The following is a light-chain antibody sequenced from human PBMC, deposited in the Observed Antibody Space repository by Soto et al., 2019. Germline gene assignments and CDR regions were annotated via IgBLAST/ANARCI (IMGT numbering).Light chain of an antibody. CDR3: QHGYVAPYS. CDR2: SAS. V-gene: IGKV1-39*01. CDR1: QDINVY. J-gene: IGKJ2*03. Sequence: VHITHSPNSHSATIGDTITITCRASQDINVYLNWYQQKPGEVPKLLIYSASTLHSGVPSRFTCSGSETDFTLTIWSLQPEDFATYYCQHGYVAPYSFGQGTKVEIK.